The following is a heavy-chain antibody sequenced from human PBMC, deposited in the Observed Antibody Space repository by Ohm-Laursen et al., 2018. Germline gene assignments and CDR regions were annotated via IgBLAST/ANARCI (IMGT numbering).Heavy chain of an antibody. CDR1: GYTFTNYG. V-gene: IGHV1-2*02. CDR2: INPNSGAT. CDR3: ARGAGGSYHNNDY. Sequence: ASVKVSCNAFGYTFTNYGISWVRQAPGQGLEWMGWINPNSGATDSAQKFQGRVTMTRDTSISTAYMDLSRLTSDDTAVYYCARGAGGSYHNNDYWGQGTLVTVSS. J-gene: IGHJ4*02. D-gene: IGHD3-10*01.